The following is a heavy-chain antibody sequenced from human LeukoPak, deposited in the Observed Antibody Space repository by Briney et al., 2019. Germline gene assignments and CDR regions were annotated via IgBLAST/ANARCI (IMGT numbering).Heavy chain of an antibody. D-gene: IGHD4-17*01. Sequence: GGSLRLSCSASGFTFSNYAMHWVRQAPGKGLEYVSAIGSNGGTTYYADSVKGRFTISRDNSKNTLYLQMSSLRAEDTAVYYCLRACRVTTNFDYWGQGTLVTVSS. CDR2: IGSNGGTT. J-gene: IGHJ4*02. V-gene: IGHV3-64D*09. CDR3: LRACRVTTNFDY. CDR1: GFTFSNYA.